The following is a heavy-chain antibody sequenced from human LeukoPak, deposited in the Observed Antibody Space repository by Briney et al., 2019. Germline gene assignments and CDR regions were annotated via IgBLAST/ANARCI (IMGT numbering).Heavy chain of an antibody. J-gene: IGHJ4*02. V-gene: IGHV3-11*04. CDR1: GFTVSDYY. CDR2: ISFSGSTI. CDR3: VRGMGAGVSNFDY. Sequence: GGSLRLSCAASGFTVSDYYMTWIRQAPGKGLDWVSYISFSGSTIYYADSVKGRFIISRDTAKNSLYLQMNSLRAEDTAVYYCVRGMGAGVSNFDYWGQGTLVTVSS. D-gene: IGHD3-10*01.